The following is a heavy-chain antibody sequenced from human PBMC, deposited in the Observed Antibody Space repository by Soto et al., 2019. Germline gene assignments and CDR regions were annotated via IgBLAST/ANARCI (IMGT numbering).Heavy chain of an antibody. CDR1: EFTFTSYA. J-gene: IGHJ4*02. CDR3: AKDVCGSGTFCHFDY. Sequence: EVQLLESGGGLVQPGGSLRLSCAASEFTFTSYAMSWVRQAPGKGLEWVSAVGSDGGSTYYADSVRGRFTVSRDNSQNTLYLQMQNLRAEGTAVYCGAKDVCGSGTFCHFDYWGQGTLVTVSS. CDR2: VGSDGGST. V-gene: IGHV3-23*01. D-gene: IGHD3-10*01.